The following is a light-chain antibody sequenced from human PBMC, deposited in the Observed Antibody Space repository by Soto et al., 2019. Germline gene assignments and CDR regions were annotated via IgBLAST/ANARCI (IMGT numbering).Light chain of an antibody. V-gene: IGKV3-15*01. Sequence: EIVMTQSPATLSVSPVERATLSCRDSQSVSSDLAWYEQKPGQAPRLLIYGASTRATGIPARFSGSGSGTEFTLTISSLQSEDFAVYYCQQYNNWPLTVGGGTKVEIK. CDR1: QSVSSD. CDR3: QQYNNWPLT. J-gene: IGKJ4*01. CDR2: GAS.